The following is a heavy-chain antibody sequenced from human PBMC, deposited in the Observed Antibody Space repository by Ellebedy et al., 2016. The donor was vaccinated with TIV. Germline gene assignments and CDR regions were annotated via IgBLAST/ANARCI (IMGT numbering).Heavy chain of an antibody. Sequence: MPSETLSLTCAVCGGSVSSGDYYWSWIRQFPGEGLEWIGYIYHSGSSYYNPSLKSRVTISIDTSRNQLSLKLNSVTAADTAVYYCARAFTNNFWDTSGYPRWFDSWGPGTLVTVSS. J-gene: IGHJ5*01. CDR3: ARAFTNNFWDTSGYPRWFDS. CDR1: GGSVSSGDYY. CDR2: IYHSGSS. V-gene: IGHV4-30-4*01. D-gene: IGHD3-22*01.